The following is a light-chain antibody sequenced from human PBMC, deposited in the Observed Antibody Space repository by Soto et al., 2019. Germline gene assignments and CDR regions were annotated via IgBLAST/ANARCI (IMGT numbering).Light chain of an antibody. CDR3: AAWDDNLRGYWV. CDR1: SSNTGSNY. CDR2: TDT. J-gene: IGLJ2*01. Sequence: QSVLTQPPSASGTPGQRVTISCSGSSSNTGSNYVYWYQHLPGTAPKLLIYTDTQRPSGVPDRFSGSKSGTSASLAISGLRSEDEADYYCAAWDDNLRGYWVFGGGTKLTVL. V-gene: IGLV1-47*02.